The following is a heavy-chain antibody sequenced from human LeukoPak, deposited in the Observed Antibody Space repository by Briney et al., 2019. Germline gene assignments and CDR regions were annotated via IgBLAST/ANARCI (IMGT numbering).Heavy chain of an antibody. D-gene: IGHD2-15*01. Sequence: SVKVSCKASGGTFSSYAISWVRQAPGQGLEWLRGIIPIFGTANYTQKFQGRVTITADESTSTAYMELSSLRSEDTAVYYCARDVRPCGSCSNWFDPWGQGTLVTVSS. CDR3: ARDVRPCGSCSNWFDP. CDR1: GGTFSSYA. V-gene: IGHV1-69*13. CDR2: IIPIFGTA. J-gene: IGHJ5*02.